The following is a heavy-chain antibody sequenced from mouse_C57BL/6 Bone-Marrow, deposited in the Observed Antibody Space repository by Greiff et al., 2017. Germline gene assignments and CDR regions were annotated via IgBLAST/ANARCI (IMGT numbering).Heavy chain of an antibody. Sequence: QVQLQQPGAELVKPGASVKLSCKASGYTFTSYWMHWVKQRPGQGLEWIGMIHPNSGSTNYNEKFKSKATLTVDKSSSTAYMQLSSLTSEDSAVXYCARWVGLPRDFDYWGQGTTLTVSS. CDR2: IHPNSGST. V-gene: IGHV1-64*01. J-gene: IGHJ2*01. CDR3: ARWVGLPRDFDY. D-gene: IGHD2-4*01. CDR1: GYTFTSYW.